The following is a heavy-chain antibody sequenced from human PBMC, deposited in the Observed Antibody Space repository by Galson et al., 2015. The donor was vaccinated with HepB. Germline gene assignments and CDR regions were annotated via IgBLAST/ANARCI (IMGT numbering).Heavy chain of an antibody. Sequence: SLRLSCAASGFNFEDFAMHWVRQAPGKGLEWVSGVSWNSGTTVYAGSVRGRFTISRDNAKDSLSLQMNSLRPEDTALYYCVKDEFDTVMALSGAFDIWGQGTMVTVSS. D-gene: IGHD5-18*01. CDR3: VKDEFDTVMALSGAFDI. V-gene: IGHV3-9*01. CDR1: GFNFEDFA. CDR2: VSWNSGTT. J-gene: IGHJ3*02.